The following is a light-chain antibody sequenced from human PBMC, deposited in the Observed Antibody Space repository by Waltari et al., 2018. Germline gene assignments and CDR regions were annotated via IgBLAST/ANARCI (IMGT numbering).Light chain of an antibody. V-gene: IGKV3-20*01. CDR1: QSISRY. Sequence: EIMLTQSPGLLSLFPGERATLSCRASQSISRYLAWYQQKPGQAPRLLIYDAASRATGIPDRFSGSGSGTDFSLTISRLEPEDSAVYYCQKDGTLPATFGQGTKVEIK. CDR2: DAA. J-gene: IGKJ1*01. CDR3: QKDGTLPAT.